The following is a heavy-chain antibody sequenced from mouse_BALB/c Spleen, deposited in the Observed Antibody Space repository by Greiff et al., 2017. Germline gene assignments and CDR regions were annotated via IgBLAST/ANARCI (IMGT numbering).Heavy chain of an antibody. J-gene: IGHJ4*01. Sequence: VQLQQSGAELVKPGASVSFSCKASGYSFTSYDINWVRQRPEQGLEWIGWIFPGDGSTKYNEKFTGKATLTTDKSSSTAYMQLSRLTSEDSAVYCCTRLDYAAMDYWGQGTSVTVSS. CDR2: IFPGDGST. CDR1: GYSFTSYD. CDR3: TRLDYAAMDY. V-gene: IGHV1S56*01.